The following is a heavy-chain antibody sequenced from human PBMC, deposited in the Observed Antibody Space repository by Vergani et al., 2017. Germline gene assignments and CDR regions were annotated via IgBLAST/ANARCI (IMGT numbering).Heavy chain of an antibody. CDR2: ISSNGGST. Sequence: EVQLVESGGGLVQPGGSLRLSCAASGFTFSSYAMHWVRQAPGKGLEYVSAISSNGGSTYYANSVKCRFTISRDNSKNTLYLQMGSLRAEDMAVYYCARSPPSMVAGYYYYGMDVWGQGTTVTVSS. CDR3: ARSPPSMVAGYYYYGMDV. CDR1: GFTFSSYA. D-gene: IGHD3-10*01. J-gene: IGHJ6*02. V-gene: IGHV3-64*01.